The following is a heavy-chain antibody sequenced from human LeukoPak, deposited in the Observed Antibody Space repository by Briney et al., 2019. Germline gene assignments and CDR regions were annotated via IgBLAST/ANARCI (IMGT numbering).Heavy chain of an antibody. V-gene: IGHV1-8*01. CDR3: ARDGYCSSTSCYDFDY. J-gene: IGHJ4*02. CDR2: MNPNSGNT. Sequence: GASVKVSCKASGYTFTSYDINWVRQATGQGLEWMGWMNPNSGNTGYAQKFQGRVTMTRNTSISTAYMELSSLRSEDTAVYYCARDGYCSSTSCYDFDYWGQGTLVTVSS. CDR1: GYTFTSYD. D-gene: IGHD2-2*03.